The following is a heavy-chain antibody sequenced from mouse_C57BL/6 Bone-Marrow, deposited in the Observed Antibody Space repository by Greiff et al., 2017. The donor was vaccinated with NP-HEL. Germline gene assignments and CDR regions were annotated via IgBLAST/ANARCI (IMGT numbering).Heavy chain of an antibody. CDR3: ARGRYGNYLAWFAY. J-gene: IGHJ3*01. Sequence: QVQLKQSGAELARPGASVKLSCKASGYTFTSYGISWVKQSTGQGLEWIGEIYPRSGNTYYNEKFKGKATLTADKSSSTAYMELRSLTSEDAAVYFGARGRYGNYLAWFAYWGQGTLVTVSA. V-gene: IGHV1-81*01. CDR1: GYTFTSYG. CDR2: IYPRSGNT. D-gene: IGHD2-10*02.